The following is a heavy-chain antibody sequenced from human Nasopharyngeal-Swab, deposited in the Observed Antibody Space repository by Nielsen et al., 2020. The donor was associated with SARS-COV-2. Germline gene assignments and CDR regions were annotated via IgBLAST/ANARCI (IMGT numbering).Heavy chain of an antibody. Sequence: GGSLRLSCAASGFTFSSYGMHWVRQAPGKGLEWVAVISYDGSNKYYAGSVKGRFTISRDNSKNTLDLQMNSLRPEDTAVYYCARDDGQLGDSWGQGTLVTVSS. J-gene: IGHJ4*02. V-gene: IGHV3-30*03. CDR1: GFTFSSYG. D-gene: IGHD6-6*01. CDR2: ISYDGSNK. CDR3: ARDDGQLGDS.